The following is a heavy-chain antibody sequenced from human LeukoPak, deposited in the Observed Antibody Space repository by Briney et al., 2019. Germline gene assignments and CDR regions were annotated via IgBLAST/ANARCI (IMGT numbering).Heavy chain of an antibody. Sequence: PSQTLSLTCTVSGGSISSGGYYWSWIRQHPGKGLEWIGYIYYSGSTYYNPSLKSRVTISVDTSKNQFSLKLSSVTAADTAVYYYARDYRSSGWYLAFDIWGQGTMVTVSS. CDR3: ARDYRSSGWYLAFDI. J-gene: IGHJ3*02. CDR1: GGSISSGGYY. CDR2: IYYSGST. V-gene: IGHV4-31*03. D-gene: IGHD6-19*01.